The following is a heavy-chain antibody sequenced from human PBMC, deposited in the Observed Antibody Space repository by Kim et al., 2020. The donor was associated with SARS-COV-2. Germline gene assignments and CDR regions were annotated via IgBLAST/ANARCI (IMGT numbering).Heavy chain of an antibody. CDR1: GYTFTSYG. Sequence: ASVKVSCKASGYTFTSYGITWVRQAPGVGLEWMGWISAHNGKGNSTQKFQDRLTMAIDTFTATAYMELRSLRSDDTAVYFCSRRGNSWNHPWDYWGQGT. J-gene: IGHJ4*02. D-gene: IGHD1-1*01. CDR3: SRRGNSWNHPWDY. CDR2: ISAHNGKG. V-gene: IGHV1-18*01.